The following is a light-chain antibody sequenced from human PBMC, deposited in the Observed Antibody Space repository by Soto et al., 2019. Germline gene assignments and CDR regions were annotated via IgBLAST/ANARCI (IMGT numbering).Light chain of an antibody. V-gene: IGKV1-5*01. CDR3: QQYHIYSGT. Sequence: DIQMTQSPSSLSASVGDRVTITCRASQSISNYLNWFKQKPGKAPKLLIYDASSLESGVPSRFRGSGSGTEFTLTINSLQPDDFETYYCQQYHIYSGTFGQGTKVDIK. CDR1: QSISNY. J-gene: IGKJ1*01. CDR2: DAS.